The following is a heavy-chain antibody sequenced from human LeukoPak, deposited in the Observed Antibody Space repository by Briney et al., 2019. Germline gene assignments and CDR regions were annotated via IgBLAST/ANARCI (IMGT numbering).Heavy chain of an antibody. J-gene: IGHJ5*02. D-gene: IGHD3-3*01. CDR3: ASGGGLEQNWFDP. Sequence: PGRSLRLSCAASGFTFSSYAMHWVRQAPGKGLEWVAVISYDGSNKYYADSVKGRFTISRDNSKNTLYLQMNSLRAEDTAVYYCASGGGLEQNWFDPWGQGTLVTVSS. CDR1: GFTFSSYA. V-gene: IGHV3-30*04. CDR2: ISYDGSNK.